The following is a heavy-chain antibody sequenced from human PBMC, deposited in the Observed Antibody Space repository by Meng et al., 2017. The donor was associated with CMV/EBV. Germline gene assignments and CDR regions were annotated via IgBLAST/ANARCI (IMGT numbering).Heavy chain of an antibody. V-gene: IGHV3-30-3*01. D-gene: IGHD3-10*01. Sequence: GESLKISCAASGFTFNSYAMHWVRQAPGKGLEWVAVISYDGSNKYYADSVKGRFTISRDNSKNTLYLQMNSLRAEDTAVYYCARVTASSRTGSYYNGNYWGQGTLVTVSS. J-gene: IGHJ4*02. CDR2: ISYDGSNK. CDR3: ARVTASSRTGSYYNGNY. CDR1: GFTFNSYA.